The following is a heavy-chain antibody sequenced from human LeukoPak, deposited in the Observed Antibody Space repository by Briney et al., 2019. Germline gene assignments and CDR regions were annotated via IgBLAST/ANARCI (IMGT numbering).Heavy chain of an antibody. CDR2: IYYSGST. Sequence: SETLSLTCTVSGGSISSSSYYWGWIRQPPGKGLEWIGSIYYSGSTYYNPSLKSRVTISVDTSKNQFSLKLSSVTAADTAIYYCAREKELRVTILGVVTHAKGAFDYWGQGILVTVSS. D-gene: IGHD3-3*01. CDR3: AREKELRVTILGVVTHAKGAFDY. V-gene: IGHV4-39*07. J-gene: IGHJ4*02. CDR1: GGSISSSSYY.